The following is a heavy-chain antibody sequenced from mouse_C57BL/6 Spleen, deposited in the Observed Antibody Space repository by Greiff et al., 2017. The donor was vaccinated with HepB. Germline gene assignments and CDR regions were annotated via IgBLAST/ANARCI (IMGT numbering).Heavy chain of an antibody. CDR1: GYAFSSSW. Sequence: VHLVESGPELVKPGASVKTSCKASGYAFSSSWMNWVKQRPGKGLEWIGRIYPGDGDTNYNGKFKGKATLTADKSSSTAYMQLSSLTSEDSAVYFCAREGVLRGFDYWGQGTTLTVSS. J-gene: IGHJ2*01. CDR2: IYPGDGDT. CDR3: AREGVLRGFDY. V-gene: IGHV1-82*01. D-gene: IGHD1-1*01.